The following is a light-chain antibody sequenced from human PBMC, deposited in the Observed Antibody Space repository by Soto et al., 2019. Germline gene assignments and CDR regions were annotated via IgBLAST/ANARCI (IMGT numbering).Light chain of an antibody. CDR3: QQYNNWPLP. CDR1: QSVSSN. Sequence: EIVMTQSPATLSVSPGERATISCRASQSVSSNLAWYQQKPGQAPRLLIYGASTRATGIPARFSGSGSGTEFTLTISSLQFEDFAVYYCQQYNNWPLPFGGGTKVEIK. V-gene: IGKV3-15*01. J-gene: IGKJ4*01. CDR2: GAS.